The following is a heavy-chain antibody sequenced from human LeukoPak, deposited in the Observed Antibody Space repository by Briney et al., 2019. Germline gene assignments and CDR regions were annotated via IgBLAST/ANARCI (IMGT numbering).Heavy chain of an antibody. CDR1: GFTFSSHA. CDR2: ISGSGGST. CDR3: AKDYYDSSGYYGCNDY. V-gene: IGHV3-23*01. J-gene: IGHJ4*02. Sequence: GGSLRLSCAASGFTFSSHAMSWVRQAPGKGLEWVSAISGSGGSTYYADSVKGRFTISRDNSKNTLYLQMNSLRAEDTAVYYCAKDYYDSSGYYGCNDYWGQGTLVTVSS. D-gene: IGHD3-22*01.